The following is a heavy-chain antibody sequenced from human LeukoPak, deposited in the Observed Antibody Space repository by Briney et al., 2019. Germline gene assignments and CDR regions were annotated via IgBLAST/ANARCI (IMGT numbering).Heavy chain of an antibody. J-gene: IGHJ6*02. Sequence: PGGSLRLSCAASGFTFSSYAMHWVRQAPGKGLEWVALISYGGTNKNYTDSMKGRFTISRDNSKNTLYLQMNSLRAEDTALYYCARDTAHSSWSIYYYYGMDVWGQGTTVTVSS. CDR2: ISYGGTNK. CDR1: GFTFSSYA. V-gene: IGHV3-30-3*01. CDR3: ARDTAHSSWSIYYYYGMDV. D-gene: IGHD6-13*01.